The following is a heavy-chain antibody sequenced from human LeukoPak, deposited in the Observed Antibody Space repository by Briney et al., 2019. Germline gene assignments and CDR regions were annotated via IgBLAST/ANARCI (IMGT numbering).Heavy chain of an antibody. CDR3: AREAAYYDSSGYYFKGAFDI. J-gene: IGHJ3*02. D-gene: IGHD3-22*01. CDR2: INPSGGST. V-gene: IGHV1-46*01. CDR1: GYTFTSYY. Sequence: ASVKVSCKASGYTFTSYYMHWVRQAPGQGLEWMGMINPSGGSTSYAQKFQGRVTMTRDMSTSTVYMELSSLRSEDTAVYYCAREAAYYDSSGYYFKGAFDIWGQGTMVTVSS.